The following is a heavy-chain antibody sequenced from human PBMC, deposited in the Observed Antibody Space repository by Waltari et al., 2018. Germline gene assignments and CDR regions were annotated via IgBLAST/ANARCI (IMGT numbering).Heavy chain of an antibody. Sequence: QVQLVQSGAEVKKPGASVKVSCKASGYTFTSYDINWVRQATGQGLGWMGWRNPNSGNTGYAQKFQGRVTMTRNTSISTAYMELSSLRSEDTAVYYCARDYGSGSFPRLHYYYGMDVWGQGTTVTVSS. CDR3: ARDYGSGSFPRLHYYYGMDV. CDR2: RNPNSGNT. V-gene: IGHV1-8*01. D-gene: IGHD3-10*01. J-gene: IGHJ6*02. CDR1: GYTFTSYD.